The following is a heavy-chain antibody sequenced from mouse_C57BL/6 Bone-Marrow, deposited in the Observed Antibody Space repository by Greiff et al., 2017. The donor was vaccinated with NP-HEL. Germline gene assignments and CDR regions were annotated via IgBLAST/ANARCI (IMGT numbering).Heavy chain of an antibody. CDR1: GFSLPSYA. J-gene: IGHJ1*03. CDR2: IWPGGGT. CDR3: DRILLRSFWYFDV. Sequence: VKLVESGPGLVAPSPSLSITCTVSGFSLPSYAISWVRQPPGKGLEWLGVIWPGGGTNYHSALNSRLSISKDNSKSQVFLKMNSLQTDDTARYYCDRILLRSFWYFDVWGTGTTVTVSS. D-gene: IGHD1-1*01. V-gene: IGHV2-9-1*01.